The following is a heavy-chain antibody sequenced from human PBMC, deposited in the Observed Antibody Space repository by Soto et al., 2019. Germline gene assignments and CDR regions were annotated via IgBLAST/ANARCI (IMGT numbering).Heavy chain of an antibody. V-gene: IGHV4-34*01. CDR2: INHGGRT. J-gene: IGHJ6*02. Sequence: SETLSLTCAVYGGSFSGYYWSWIRQPPGKGLEWIGEINHGGRTNYNPSLKSRVTISVDTSKNQFSLKLSSVTAADTAVYYCASSHYGMDVWGQGTTVTVSS. CDR1: GGSFSGYY. CDR3: ASSHYGMDV.